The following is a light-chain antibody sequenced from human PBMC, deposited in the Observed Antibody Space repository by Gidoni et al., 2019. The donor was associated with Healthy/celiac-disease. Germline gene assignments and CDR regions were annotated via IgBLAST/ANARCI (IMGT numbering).Light chain of an antibody. J-gene: IGKJ5*01. V-gene: IGKV3-20*01. CDR1: QSVSSSY. CDR2: GAS. Sequence: EIVLTQSPGTLSLSPGERATLSCRASQSVSSSYLAWYQQKPGQAPRLRIYGASSRATGSPDRFSGSGSGTDFTLTISRLEPEDFAVYYCQQYGSSSITFGQGTRLEIK. CDR3: QQYGSSSIT.